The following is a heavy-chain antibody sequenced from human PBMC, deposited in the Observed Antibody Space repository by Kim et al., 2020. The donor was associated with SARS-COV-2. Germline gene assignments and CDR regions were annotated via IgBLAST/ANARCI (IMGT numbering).Heavy chain of an antibody. CDR1: GGSFSGYY. V-gene: IGHV4-34*01. J-gene: IGHJ5*02. CDR3: ARYGSGSYGWFDP. D-gene: IGHD3-10*01. CDR2: INHSGST. Sequence: SETLSLTCAVYGGSFSGYYWSWIRQPPGKGLEWIGEINHSGSTNYNPSLKSRVTISVDTSKNQFSLKLSSVTAADTAVYYCARYGSGSYGWFDPWGQGTLVTVSS.